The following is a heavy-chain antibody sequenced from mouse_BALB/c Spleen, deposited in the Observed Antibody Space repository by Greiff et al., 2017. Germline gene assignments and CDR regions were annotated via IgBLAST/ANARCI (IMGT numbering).Heavy chain of an antibody. V-gene: IGHV5-17*02. CDR1: GFTFSSFG. D-gene: IGHD1-1*01. CDR2: ISSGSSTI. J-gene: IGHJ2*01. Sequence: DVQLVESGGGLVQPGGSRKLSCAASGFTFSSFGMHWVRQAPEKGLEWVAYISSGSSTIYYADTVKGRFTISRDNPKNTLFLQMTSLRSEDTAMYYCARKGYYGTGGYFDYWGQGTTLTVSS. CDR3: ARKGYYGTGGYFDY.